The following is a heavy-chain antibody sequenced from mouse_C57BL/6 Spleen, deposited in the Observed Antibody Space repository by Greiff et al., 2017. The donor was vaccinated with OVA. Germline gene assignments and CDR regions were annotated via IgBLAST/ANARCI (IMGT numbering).Heavy chain of an antibody. V-gene: IGHV1-20*01. J-gene: IGHJ1*03. D-gene: IGHD2-2*01. CDR1: GYSFTGYF. Sequence: EVQLQQSGPELVKPGDSVQISCKASGYSFTGYFLHWVMQSHGKSLEWIGRINPYNGDPFYNQKFKGKATLTVDQSSSTAHMERRSLTSEDSAVYYGARRYGYDTWYFDAWGTGTTVTVSS. CDR3: ARRYGYDTWYFDA. CDR2: INPYNGDP.